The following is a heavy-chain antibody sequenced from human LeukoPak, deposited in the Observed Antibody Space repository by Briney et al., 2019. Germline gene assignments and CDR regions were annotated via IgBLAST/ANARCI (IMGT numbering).Heavy chain of an antibody. CDR1: GFTFSPNG. D-gene: IGHD6-13*01. V-gene: IGHV1-18*01. Sequence: ASVKVSCKAPGFTFSPNGVSWVRQAPGQGLEWMGWISSFKGHTDYAHKFQGRVTMTTDTSTSTVYMELMSLRSDDTAVYYCARGPGQQLVYYFDSWGQGTLVTVSS. CDR3: ARGPGQQLVYYFDS. J-gene: IGHJ4*02. CDR2: ISSFKGHT.